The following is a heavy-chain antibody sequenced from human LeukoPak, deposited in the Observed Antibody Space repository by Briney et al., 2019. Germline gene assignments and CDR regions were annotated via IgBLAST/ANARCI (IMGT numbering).Heavy chain of an antibody. D-gene: IGHD2-15*01. CDR1: GFTFSSYA. Sequence: PGGSLRLSCAASGFTFSSYAMSWVRQAPGKGLEWVSAISASGGSTYYADSVKGRFAISRDNSKNTLFLQMNSLRAEDTAVYYCAREEGGGSRPFDYWGQGTLVTVSS. J-gene: IGHJ4*02. V-gene: IGHV3-23*01. CDR3: AREEGGGSRPFDY. CDR2: ISASGGST.